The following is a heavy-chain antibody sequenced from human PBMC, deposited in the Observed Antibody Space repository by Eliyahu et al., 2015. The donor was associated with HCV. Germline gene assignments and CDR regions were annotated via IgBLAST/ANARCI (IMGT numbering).Heavy chain of an antibody. Sequence: QVQLVXSGAEVKKPGASVKVSCXASGYTFXGYXXHWVRQAPGQGLEWMGWINPNSGGTNYAQKFQGRVTMTRDTSISTAYMELSRLRSDDTAVYYCARVGRVVVPAAIDYYGMDVWGQGTTVTVSS. CDR1: GYTFXGYX. V-gene: IGHV1-2*02. CDR3: ARVGRVVVPAAIDYYGMDV. D-gene: IGHD2-2*02. CDR2: INPNSGGT. J-gene: IGHJ6*02.